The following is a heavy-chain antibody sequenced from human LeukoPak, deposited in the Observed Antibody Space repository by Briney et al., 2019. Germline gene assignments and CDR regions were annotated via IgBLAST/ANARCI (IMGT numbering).Heavy chain of an antibody. CDR2: IRSKAFGGTT. V-gene: IGHV3-49*04. Sequence: GGSLRLSCTASGFTFGDYAMSWVRQAPGKGLEWVGFIRSKAFGGTTEYAASVKGRFTISRDDSKSIAYLQMNSLKTEDTAVYYCTRFNYDILTSFAFDIWAKGQWSPSLQ. CDR1: GFTFGDYA. J-gene: IGHJ3*02. CDR3: TRFNYDILTSFAFDI. D-gene: IGHD3-9*01.